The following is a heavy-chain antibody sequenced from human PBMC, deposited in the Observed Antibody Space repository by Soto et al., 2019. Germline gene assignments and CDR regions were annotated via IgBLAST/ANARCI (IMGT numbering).Heavy chain of an antibody. CDR2: INPKFGDT. Sequence: VQLVQSGAEMKEPGDSVRVSCEASGYTFTSYYIHWVRQAPGQGLEWMGWINPKFGDTTYAQDFQGRVSMTRDMSISTVYMELSRLTSDDTAIYYCARNMDYYYGPGSGNGHGFWGQGTTVTVFS. CDR1: GYTFTSYY. D-gene: IGHD3-10*01. V-gene: IGHV1-2*02. J-gene: IGHJ6*02. CDR3: ARNMDYYYGPGSGNGHGF.